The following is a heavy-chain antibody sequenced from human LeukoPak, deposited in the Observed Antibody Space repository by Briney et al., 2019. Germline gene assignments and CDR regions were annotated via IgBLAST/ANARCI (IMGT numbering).Heavy chain of an antibody. CDR1: GGTFSSYA. Sequence: ASVKVSCKASGGTFSSYAISWVRQAPGQGLEWMGGIIPIFGTANYAQKFQGRVTITADESTSTAYMELSSLRSEDTAVYYCARLMGRYSYGPPTKYWGQGTLVTVSS. V-gene: IGHV1-69*13. J-gene: IGHJ4*02. CDR2: IIPIFGTA. CDR3: ARLMGRYSYGPPTKY. D-gene: IGHD5-18*01.